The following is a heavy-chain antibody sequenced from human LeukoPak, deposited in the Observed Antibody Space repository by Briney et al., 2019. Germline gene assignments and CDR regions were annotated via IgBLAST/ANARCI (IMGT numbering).Heavy chain of an antibody. J-gene: IGHJ5*01. D-gene: IGHD3-10*01. CDR3: ARSRGPWSHWFYP. V-gene: IGHV3-23*01. Sequence: GGSLRLSCAASGFTFSGYALSWVRQAPGKGLQWVSTLSDNACYADSARGRFSISGPSSEHTLYLQRNSLRSEDTAVYFCARSRGPWSHWFYPWGQGTLVTGS. CDR2: LSDNA. CDR1: GFTFSGYA.